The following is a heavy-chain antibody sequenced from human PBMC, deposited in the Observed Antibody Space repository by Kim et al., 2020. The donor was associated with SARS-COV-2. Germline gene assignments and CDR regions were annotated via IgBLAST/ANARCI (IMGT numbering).Heavy chain of an antibody. V-gene: IGHV3-33*01. Sequence: GGSLRLSCAASGFTFSSYGMHWVRQAPGKGLEWVAVIWYDGSNKYYADSVKGRFTISRDNSKNTLYLQMNSLRAEDTAVYYCARETTPNYFGSGSPFDYWGQGTLVTVSS. CDR1: GFTFSSYG. CDR3: ARETTPNYFGSGSPFDY. D-gene: IGHD3-10*01. J-gene: IGHJ4*02. CDR2: IWYDGSNK.